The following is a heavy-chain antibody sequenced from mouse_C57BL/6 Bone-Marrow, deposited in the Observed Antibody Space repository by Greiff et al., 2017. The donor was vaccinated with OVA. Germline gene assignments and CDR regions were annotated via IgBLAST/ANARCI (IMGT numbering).Heavy chain of an antibody. CDR1: GYTFTDYY. D-gene: IGHD2-3*01. Sequence: VQLQQSGPELVKPGASVKISCKASGYTFTDYYMNWVKQSHVKSLEWIGDINPNNGGTSYNQKFKGKATLTVDKSSSTAYMELRSLTSEDSAVYDCARHGYYDWYFDVWGTGTTVTVSS. J-gene: IGHJ1*03. CDR2: INPNNGGT. CDR3: ARHGYYDWYFDV. V-gene: IGHV1-26*01.